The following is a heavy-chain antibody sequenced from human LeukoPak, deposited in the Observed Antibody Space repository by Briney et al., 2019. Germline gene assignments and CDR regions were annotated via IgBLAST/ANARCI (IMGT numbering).Heavy chain of an antibody. J-gene: IGHJ3*02. V-gene: IGHV4-39*01. Sequence: SETLSLTCTVSGGSISSSSYYWGWIRQPPGKGLEWIGSIFYSGNTFYNPSLKSRVTISVDTAKNQFSLKLSSVTAADTSMYFCARHYHYGSGRYMPFDNCGQGTMVTVSS. CDR3: ARHYHYGSGRYMPFDN. D-gene: IGHD3-10*01. CDR1: GGSISSSSYY. CDR2: IFYSGNT.